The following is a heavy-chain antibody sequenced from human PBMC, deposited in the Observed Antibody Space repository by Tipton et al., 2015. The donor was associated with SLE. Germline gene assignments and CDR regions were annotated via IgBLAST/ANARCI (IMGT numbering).Heavy chain of an antibody. CDR3: ARGRSSSWSYYYYGMDV. J-gene: IGHJ6*02. V-gene: IGHV4-30-2*01. CDR1: GGSFSGYY. Sequence: TLSLTCAVYGGSFSGYYWSWIRQPPGKGLEWIGYIYHSGSTYYNPSLKSRVTISVDRSRNQFSLNLSSVTAADTAVYYCARGRSSSWSYYYYGMDVWGQGTTVTVSS. D-gene: IGHD6-13*01. CDR2: IYHSGST.